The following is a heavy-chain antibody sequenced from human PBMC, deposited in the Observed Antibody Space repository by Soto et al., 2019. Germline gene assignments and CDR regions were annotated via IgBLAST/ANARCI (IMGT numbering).Heavy chain of an antibody. CDR3: VRAPEQRPIDY. D-gene: IGHD6-19*01. V-gene: IGHV1-3*01. Sequence: ASVKVSCKASGYTFTSYAMHWVRQAPGQRLEWMGWINAGNGNTKYSQKFQGRFTISRDNAKNTLYLQMDSLRAEDTAVYYCVRAPEQRPIDYWGHGSLVTVSS. J-gene: IGHJ4*01. CDR1: GYTFTSYA. CDR2: INAGNGNT.